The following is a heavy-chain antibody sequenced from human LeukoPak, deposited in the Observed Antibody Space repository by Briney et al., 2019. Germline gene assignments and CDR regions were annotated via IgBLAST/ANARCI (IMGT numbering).Heavy chain of an antibody. J-gene: IGHJ4*02. CDR2: IWEDGRNI. CDR3: ARAGYNSGWYEY. CDR1: GLTFSTYG. D-gene: IGHD6-19*01. V-gene: IGHV3-33*01. Sequence: GGSLRLSCAPAGLTFSTYGMHWVRHPPGKWLGCAAGIWEDGRNIYYADSVKGRFIISRDNSKNTLYLQMNSLRAEDTAVYYCARAGYNSGWYEYWGQGTLVTVSS.